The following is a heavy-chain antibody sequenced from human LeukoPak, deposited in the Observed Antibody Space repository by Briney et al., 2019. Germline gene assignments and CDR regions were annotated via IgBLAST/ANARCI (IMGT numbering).Heavy chain of an antibody. V-gene: IGHV4-59*01. D-gene: IGHD3/OR15-3a*01. CDR3: ARGRPDFWTNFYTHFLDS. CDR1: AGSISSYY. Sequence: PSETLSLTCTVSAGSISSYYWTWIRQPPGKGLEWIGYIYYSGSTNYNPSLKSRVAISLDTSKNQFSLKVSSVTAADTAIYYCARGRPDFWTNFYTHFLDSWGQGTLVTVSS. J-gene: IGHJ4*02. CDR2: IYYSGST.